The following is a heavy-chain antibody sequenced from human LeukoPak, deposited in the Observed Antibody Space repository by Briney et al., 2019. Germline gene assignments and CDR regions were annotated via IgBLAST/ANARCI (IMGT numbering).Heavy chain of an antibody. CDR2: INPNSGGT. CDR3: ARAVGRGYSYGPFDY. Sequence: ASVKVSCKASGYTFTGYYMHWVRQAPGQGLEWMGWINPNSGGTNYAQKFQGRVTMTRDTSISTAYMELSRLRSDDTAVYYCARAVGRGYSYGPFDYWGQGTLVTVSS. V-gene: IGHV1-2*02. CDR1: GYTFTGYY. D-gene: IGHD5-18*01. J-gene: IGHJ4*02.